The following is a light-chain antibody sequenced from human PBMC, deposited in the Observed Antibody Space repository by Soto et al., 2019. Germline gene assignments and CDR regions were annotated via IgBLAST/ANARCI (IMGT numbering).Light chain of an antibody. CDR3: QQCSNWPPIP. CDR1: QSVGSD. Sequence: IVITPSPSTRSRSPGERATLSCRASQSVGSDLAWYQQKPGQAPRLVIYDIFTRATGVPTRISGSGSGTEFTLTISSLQSEDFAVYYCQQCSNWPPIPFGQGARLEIK. CDR2: DIF. V-gene: IGKV3D-15*01. J-gene: IGKJ5*01.